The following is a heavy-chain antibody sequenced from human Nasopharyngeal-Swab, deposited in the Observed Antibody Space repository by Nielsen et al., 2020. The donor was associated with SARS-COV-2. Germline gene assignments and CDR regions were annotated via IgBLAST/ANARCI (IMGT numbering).Heavy chain of an antibody. CDR1: GFVFSGSA. CDR3: TTDYYFDY. J-gene: IGHJ4*02. V-gene: IGHV3-73*01. D-gene: IGHD4/OR15-4a*01. Sequence: GESLMISCAASGFVFSGSAIHWVRQASGKGLEWVGRIGDKAHNYATTYAASVKGRFTISRDDSKNTAFLQMDSLNTEDTALYYCTTDYYFDYWGQGTLVSVSS. CDR2: IGDKAHNYAT.